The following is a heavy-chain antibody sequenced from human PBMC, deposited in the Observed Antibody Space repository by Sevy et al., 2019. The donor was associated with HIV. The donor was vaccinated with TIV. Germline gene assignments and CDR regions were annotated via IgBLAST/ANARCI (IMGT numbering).Heavy chain of an antibody. CDR1: GFTFSSYS. CDR2: ISSSSSYI. J-gene: IGHJ6*02. Sequence: GGSLRLSCAASGFTFSSYSMNWVRQAPGKGLEWVSSISSSSSYIYYAYSVKGRFTISRDNAKNSLYLQMNSLRAEDTAVYYCARDSTPSMVRGTDYYYYYGMDVWGQGTTVTVSS. V-gene: IGHV3-21*01. CDR3: ARDSTPSMVRGTDYYYYYGMDV. D-gene: IGHD3-10*01.